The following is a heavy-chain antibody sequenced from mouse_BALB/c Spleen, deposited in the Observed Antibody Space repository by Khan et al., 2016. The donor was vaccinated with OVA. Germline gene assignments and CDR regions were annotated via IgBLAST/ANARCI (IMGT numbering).Heavy chain of an antibody. Sequence: LVESGPGLKKPGETVKISCKASGYTFTDYSMHWVKQAPGKGLKWMGWINTETGEPTYADDFKGRFAFSLETSASTAYLQINNLKNEDTATYFCARDRYDYFDYWGQGTTLTVSS. CDR2: INTETGEP. D-gene: IGHD2-14*01. V-gene: IGHV9-2-1*01. J-gene: IGHJ2*01. CDR1: GYTFTDYS. CDR3: ARDRYDYFDY.